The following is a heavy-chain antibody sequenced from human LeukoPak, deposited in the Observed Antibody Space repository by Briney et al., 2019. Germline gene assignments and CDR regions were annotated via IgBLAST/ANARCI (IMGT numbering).Heavy chain of an antibody. Sequence: PGGSLRLSCAASGFSFSSYTMNWVRQAPGKGLEWVSYISSSSSTIYYADSVKGRFTISRDNAENSLYLQMNSLRAEDTAVYYCARGQLVVAATRGIDSWGQGTLVTVSS. V-gene: IGHV3-48*04. J-gene: IGHJ4*02. CDR1: GFSFSSYT. D-gene: IGHD2-15*01. CDR3: ARGQLVVAATRGIDS. CDR2: ISSSSSTI.